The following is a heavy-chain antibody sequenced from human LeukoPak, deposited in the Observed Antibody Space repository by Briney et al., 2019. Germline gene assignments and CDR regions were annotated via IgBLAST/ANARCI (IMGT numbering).Heavy chain of an antibody. CDR1: GGSISSGDYY. Sequence: PSQTLSLTCTVSGGSISSGDYYWSWIRQPPGKGLEWIGYIYYSGSTYYNPSLKSRVTISVDTSKNQFSLKLSSVTAADTAVYYCARGTEDIVLMVYAIGYYFDYWGQGTLVTVSS. CDR2: IYYSGST. J-gene: IGHJ4*02. CDR3: ARGTEDIVLMVYAIGYYFDY. V-gene: IGHV4-30-4*01. D-gene: IGHD2-8*01.